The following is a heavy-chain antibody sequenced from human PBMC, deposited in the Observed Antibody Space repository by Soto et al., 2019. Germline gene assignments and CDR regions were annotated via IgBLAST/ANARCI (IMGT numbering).Heavy chain of an antibody. CDR2: ISYDGSNK. Sequence: GGSLRLSCAASGFTFSSYGMHWVRQAPGKGLEWVAVISYDGSNKYYADSVKGRFTISRDNSKNTLYLQMNSLRAEDTAVYYCAKSHVNYYYGMDVWGQGTTVTVSS. J-gene: IGHJ6*02. CDR3: AKSHVNYYYGMDV. CDR1: GFTFSSYG. V-gene: IGHV3-30*18.